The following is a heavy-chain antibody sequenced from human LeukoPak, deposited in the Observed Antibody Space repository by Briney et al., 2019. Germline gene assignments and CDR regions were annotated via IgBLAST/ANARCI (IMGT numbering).Heavy chain of an antibody. Sequence: ASVKVSFTASGYTFTVYYIHWGRQAPGQGLQWMGWINPNSGFAHYPQNFQGRLTMTRDTSISTVYMELSRLRSDDTAVYYCASGGSAGSVYYWGQGTLVTVSS. CDR3: ASGGSAGSVYY. CDR2: INPNSGFA. CDR1: GYTFTVYY. D-gene: IGHD3-10*01. J-gene: IGHJ4*02. V-gene: IGHV1-2*02.